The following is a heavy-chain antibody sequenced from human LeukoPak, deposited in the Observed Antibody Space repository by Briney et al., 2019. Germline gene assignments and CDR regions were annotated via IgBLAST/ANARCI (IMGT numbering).Heavy chain of an antibody. CDR1: GFTFSNAW. CDR3: TTDPGYCSGGSCRSAFDI. D-gene: IGHD2-15*01. J-gene: IGHJ3*02. V-gene: IGHV3-15*01. Sequence: GGSLRLSCAASGFTFSNAWMSWVRQAPGKGLEWVGRIKSKTDGGTTDYAAPVKGRFTISRDDSKNTLYLQMNSLKTEDTAVYYCTTDPGYCSGGSCRSAFDIWGQGTMVTVSS. CDR2: IKSKTDGGTT.